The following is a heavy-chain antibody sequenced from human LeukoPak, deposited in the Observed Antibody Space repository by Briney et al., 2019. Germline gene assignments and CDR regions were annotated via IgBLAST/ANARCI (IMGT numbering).Heavy chain of an antibody. V-gene: IGHV4-39*01. CDR2: IHYSGST. CDR3: ARLFDY. CDR1: GGSISSSTYY. Sequence: SETLSLTCTVSGGSISSSTYYWGWIRQPPGKGLEWIGGIHYSGSTHYNPSLKSRVTISVDTSKNQFSLKLSSVTAADTAVYYCARLFDYWGQGTLVIVPP. J-gene: IGHJ4*02.